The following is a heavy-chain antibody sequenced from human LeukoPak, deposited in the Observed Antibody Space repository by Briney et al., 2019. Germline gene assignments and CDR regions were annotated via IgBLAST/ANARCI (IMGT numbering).Heavy chain of an antibody. D-gene: IGHD6-19*01. CDR3: AQDPEWLATYYYYYGMDV. CDR1: GFTFSSYG. V-gene: IGHV3-30*18. J-gene: IGHJ6*02. CDR2: ISYDGSNK. Sequence: GRSLRLSCAASGFTFSSYGMHWVRQAPGKGLEWVAVISYDGSNKYYADSVKGRFTISRDNSKNTLFLQMNSLRAEDTAVYYCAQDPEWLATYYYYYGMDVWGQGTTVTVSS.